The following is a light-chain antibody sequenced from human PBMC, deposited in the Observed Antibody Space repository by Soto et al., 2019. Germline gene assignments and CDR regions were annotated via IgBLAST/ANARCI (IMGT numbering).Light chain of an antibody. CDR2: GAS. CDR3: QQYISGTSLT. J-gene: IGKJ4*01. V-gene: IGKV3-15*01. CDR1: QRVSSS. Sequence: EIVMTQSPATLSVSPGERATLSCRASQRVSSSLAWSWQKPGQAPRLLIFGASTMATGIPARFSGSGSGTEFTLTISRLQSEDFAVYYCQQYISGTSLTFGGGTRGEIK.